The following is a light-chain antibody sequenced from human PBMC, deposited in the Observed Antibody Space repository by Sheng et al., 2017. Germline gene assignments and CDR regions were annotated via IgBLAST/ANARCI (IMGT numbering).Light chain of an antibody. CDR2: KTS. CDR1: RSISTL. Sequence: DIQMTQSPSTLSASVGDRVTITCRASRSISTLLAWYQQKPGKPPKILIYKTSSLESGVPSRFSGKGSGTEFTLTISSLQPDDFATYYCQQYRIFGQGTRVEI. V-gene: IGKV1-5*03. J-gene: IGKJ1*01. CDR3: QQYRI.